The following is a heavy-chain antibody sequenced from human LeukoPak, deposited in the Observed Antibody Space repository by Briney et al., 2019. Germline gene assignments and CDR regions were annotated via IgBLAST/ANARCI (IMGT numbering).Heavy chain of an antibody. J-gene: IGHJ5*02. V-gene: IGHV4-59*01. CDR2: IYYSGST. CDR1: GGSISSYY. Sequence: SETLSLTCTVSGGSISSYYWRWIRQPPGKGLEWIGCIYYSGSTTYNPSLKSRVTISVDSSKNHFSLKLASVTAADTAVYYCARGQLRNWFAPWGQGTLVTVSS. CDR3: ARGQLRNWFAP. D-gene: IGHD1-1*01.